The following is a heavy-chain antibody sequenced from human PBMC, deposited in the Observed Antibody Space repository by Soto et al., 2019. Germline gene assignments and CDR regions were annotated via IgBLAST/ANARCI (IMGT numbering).Heavy chain of an antibody. CDR2: FSAYDGNT. Sequence: QVQLVQSGAEVKKPGASVKVSCKASGYTFTSYGISWVRQAPGQGLEWLGWFSAYDGNTNYAQSLHGRVFMTTDTSTRTAYMELRSLGSDDTAVYYCARGGYYDSSGSRNYYYYGMNVWGQGTTVTVSS. J-gene: IGHJ6*02. D-gene: IGHD3-22*01. V-gene: IGHV1-18*01. CDR1: GYTFTSYG. CDR3: ARGGYYDSSGSRNYYYYGMNV.